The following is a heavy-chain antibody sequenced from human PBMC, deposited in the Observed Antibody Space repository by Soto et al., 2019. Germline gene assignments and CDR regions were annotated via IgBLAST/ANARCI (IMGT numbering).Heavy chain of an antibody. CDR1: GFTFSSYS. CDR3: ARDASRSTIVVVPAAILFDY. Sequence: PGGSLRLSCAASGFTFSSYSMNWVRQAPGKGLEWVSYISSSSSTIYYADSVKGRFTISRDNAKNSLYLQMNSLRAEDTAVYYCARDASRSTIVVVPAAILFDYWGQGTLVTVSS. D-gene: IGHD2-2*01. J-gene: IGHJ4*02. CDR2: ISSSSSTI. V-gene: IGHV3-48*01.